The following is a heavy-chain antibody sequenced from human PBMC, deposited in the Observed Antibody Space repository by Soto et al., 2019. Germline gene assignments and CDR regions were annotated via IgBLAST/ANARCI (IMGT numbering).Heavy chain of an antibody. V-gene: IGHV4-30-4*08. CDR2: IHYSGSI. D-gene: IGHD2-15*01. J-gene: IGHJ4*02. Sequence: PSETLSLTCTVSGGSISYEYYHWTWIRQSPGKGLEWIGYIHYSGSIIYNPSFKSRVTISVDTSKNQFSLQLSSVTAADTAVYFCARLVRRYCRGGSCHYHLDYFDYWGQATLVTVSS. CDR3: ARLVRRYCRGGSCHYHLDYFDY. CDR1: GGSISYEYYH.